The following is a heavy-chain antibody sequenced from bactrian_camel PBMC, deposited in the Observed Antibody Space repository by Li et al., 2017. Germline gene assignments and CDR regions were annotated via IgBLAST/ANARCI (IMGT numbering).Heavy chain of an antibody. CDR2: IVHSNGST. Sequence: VQLVESGGGSVESGGSLRLSCVVSGYTYSRYCMGWFRQAPGKEREREEVAIVHSNGSTTYAESVKGRFTISRDNAKNTLYLQLNDLKTEDTAMYYCARDEGWTTETPETKGTQVTVS. D-gene: IGHD2*01. V-gene: IGHV3S1*01. CDR1: GYTYSRYC. J-gene: IGHJ4*01.